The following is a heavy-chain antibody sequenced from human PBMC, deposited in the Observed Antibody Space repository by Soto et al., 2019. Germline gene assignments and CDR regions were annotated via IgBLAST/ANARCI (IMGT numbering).Heavy chain of an antibody. CDR1: GFTFSNYG. CDR3: AKAGGAGYYYVMVG. D-gene: IGHD3-10*01. CDR2: ISYDGRKI. V-gene: IGHV3-30*18. J-gene: IGHJ6*02. Sequence: GGSLRLSCAASGFTFSNYGMHWVRQAPGKGLEWVTFISYDGRKIYYADSVKGRFTISRDNSKNTLYLQMNSLRGEDTAVFHCAKAGGAGYYYVMVGWGQWTTATVSS.